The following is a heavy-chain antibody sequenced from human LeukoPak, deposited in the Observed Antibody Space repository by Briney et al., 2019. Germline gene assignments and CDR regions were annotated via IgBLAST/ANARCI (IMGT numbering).Heavy chain of an antibody. CDR3: AKGSRAYCTSTVCYYFDF. Sequence: PGGSLRLSWAASGFTFINYAMSWVRLAPGKVLEWVWSISGGGESIYYAHSVEGRFTISRDNSKNTLYLKMIRLRAEDTAVYYCAKGSRAYCTSTVCYYFDFWGQGPLVTVSS. J-gene: IGHJ4*02. D-gene: IGHD2/OR15-2a*01. CDR2: ISGGGESI. CDR1: GFTFINYA. V-gene: IGHV3-23*01.